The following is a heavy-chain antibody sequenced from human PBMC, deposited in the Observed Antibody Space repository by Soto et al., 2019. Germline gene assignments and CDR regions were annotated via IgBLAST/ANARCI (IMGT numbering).Heavy chain of an antibody. J-gene: IGHJ4*02. CDR1: GGSFSGYY. Sequence: SETLSLTCAVYGGSFSGYYWSWIRQPPGKGLEWIGEINHSGSTNYNPSLESRVTISVDTSKNQFSLKLSSVTAADTAVYYCASFQRGYFWSGYFNYWGQGTLVTVSS. V-gene: IGHV4-34*01. CDR3: ASFQRGYFWSGYFNY. CDR2: INHSGST. D-gene: IGHD3-3*01.